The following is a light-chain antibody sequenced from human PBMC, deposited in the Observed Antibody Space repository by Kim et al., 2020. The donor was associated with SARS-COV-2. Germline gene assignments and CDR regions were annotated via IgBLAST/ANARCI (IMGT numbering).Light chain of an antibody. V-gene: IGKV3-15*01. CDR2: GAS. CDR3: QQYDDWPPST. Sequence: SPGDRATRSRRYNDSICFSLAVYPQKPGQPPRLLMYGASTRATGVPARFSGGVSGTGFTLKISSLQSDGCAIYYCQQYDDWPPSTFGGGTKVDI. J-gene: IGKJ4*01. CDR1: DSICFS.